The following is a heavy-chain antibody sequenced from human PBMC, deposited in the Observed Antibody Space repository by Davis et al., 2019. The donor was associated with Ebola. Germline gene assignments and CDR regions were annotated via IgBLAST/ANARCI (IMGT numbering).Heavy chain of an antibody. J-gene: IGHJ2*01. CDR3: ARPGKGSAQWYFDL. V-gene: IGHV5-51*01. Sequence: GGSLRLSCKASGYSFTNYWIAWVRQMPGKGLEWIASIYPDDSDIRYSPSFQGQVTISADKSISTAYLHWRSLRASDAAMYYCARPGKGSAQWYFDLWGRGTLVTVSS. CDR1: GYSFTNYW. D-gene: IGHD1-1*01. CDR2: IYPDDSDI.